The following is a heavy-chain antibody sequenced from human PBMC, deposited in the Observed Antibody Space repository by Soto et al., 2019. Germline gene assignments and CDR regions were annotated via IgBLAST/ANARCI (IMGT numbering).Heavy chain of an antibody. CDR3: AQDTYYHDTSGYYTFDY. D-gene: IGHD3-22*01. Sequence: GVSLRLSCAASGLTFSSYGMHWVRQAPGRGLEWVAGISYDGRNKYYVDSVKGRFTISRDNSKNTLDLQMNSLRVEDTAVFYCAQDTYYHDTSGYYTFDYWGQGALVTVSS. J-gene: IGHJ4*02. V-gene: IGHV3-30*18. CDR1: GLTFSSYG. CDR2: ISYDGRNK.